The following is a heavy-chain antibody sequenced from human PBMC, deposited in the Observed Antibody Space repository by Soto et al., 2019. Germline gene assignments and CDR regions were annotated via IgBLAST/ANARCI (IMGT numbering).Heavy chain of an antibody. J-gene: IGHJ5*02. Sequence: QLQLQESGPGLVKPSETLSLTCSLSGGAISDARFYWGWIRQTPGKGLECIGGIFYSGTTFFNPALQSRVTIYVDTSETQVSLKLSSVTAADTALFFCARQNWEQPTWFDPWGQGTLVTVSS. CDR1: GGAISDARFY. CDR3: ARQNWEQPTWFDP. CDR2: IFYSGTT. D-gene: IGHD1-26*01. V-gene: IGHV4-39*01.